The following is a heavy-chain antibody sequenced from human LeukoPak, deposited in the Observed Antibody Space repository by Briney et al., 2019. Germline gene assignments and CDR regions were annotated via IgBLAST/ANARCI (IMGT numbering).Heavy chain of an antibody. V-gene: IGHV5-51*01. Sequence: GESLKISCKGSGYSFTSYWIGWVRQMPGKGLEWMGTIYPGDSDTRYSPSFQGQVTISADKSISTAYLQWGSLKASDTAMYYCARQYYYGSGSRYYFDYWGQGTLVTVSS. D-gene: IGHD3-10*01. CDR2: IYPGDSDT. CDR3: ARQYYYGSGSRYYFDY. J-gene: IGHJ4*02. CDR1: GYSFTSYW.